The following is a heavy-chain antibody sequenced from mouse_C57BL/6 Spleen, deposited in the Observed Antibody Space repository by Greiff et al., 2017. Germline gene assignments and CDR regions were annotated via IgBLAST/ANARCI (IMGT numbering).Heavy chain of an antibody. CDR2: ISSGSSTI. V-gene: IGHV5-17*01. CDR3: ARNYGNYLYWYFDV. CDR1: GFTFSDYG. J-gene: IGHJ1*03. Sequence: EVKLVESGGGLVKPGGSLKLSCAASGFTFSDYGMHWVRQAPEKGLEWVAYISSGSSTIYYADTVKGRFTISRDNAKNTLFLQMTSLRSEDTAMYYCARNYGNYLYWYFDVWGTGTTVTVSS. D-gene: IGHD2-1*01.